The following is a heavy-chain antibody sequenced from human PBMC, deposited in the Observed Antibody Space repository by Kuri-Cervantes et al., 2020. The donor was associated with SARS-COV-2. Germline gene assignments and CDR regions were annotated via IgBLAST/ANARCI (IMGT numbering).Heavy chain of an antibody. CDR1: GFTFSSYA. CDR3: ARYGGNPVDY. J-gene: IGHJ4*02. D-gene: IGHD4-23*01. V-gene: IGHV3-66*01. CDR2: IYSGGST. Sequence: GESLKISCAASGFTFSSYAMSWVRQAPGKGLEWVSVIYSGGSTYYADSVKGRFTISRDNSKNTLYLQMNSLRAEDTAVYYCARYGGNPVDYWGQGTLVTVSS.